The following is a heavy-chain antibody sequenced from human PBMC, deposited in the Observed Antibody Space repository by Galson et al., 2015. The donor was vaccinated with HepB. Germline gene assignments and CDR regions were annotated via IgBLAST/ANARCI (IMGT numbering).Heavy chain of an antibody. J-gene: IGHJ6*02. CDR3: ARDRDTAMVLTGGMDV. V-gene: IGHV1-46*01. Sequence: SVKVSCKASGYTFTSYYMHWVRQAPGQGLEWMGIINPSGGSTSYAQKFQGRVTMTRDTSTSTVYMELSSLRSEDTAVYYCARDRDTAMVLTGGMDVWGQGTTVTVSS. CDR2: INPSGGST. D-gene: IGHD5-18*01. CDR1: GYTFTSYY.